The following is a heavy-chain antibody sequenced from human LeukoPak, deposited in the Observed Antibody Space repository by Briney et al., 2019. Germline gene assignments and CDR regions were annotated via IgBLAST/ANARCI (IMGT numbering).Heavy chain of an antibody. Sequence: PGGSQRLSCSASGFTVTHYAMHWVRQAPGKGLEYVSAVDANGRTTYYSDSVKGRFTISRDDSKNTLYLHMSSLRPEDTAIYYCYCRDDLPAWGQGTLVTISS. CDR2: VDANGRTT. D-gene: IGHD5-24*01. J-gene: IGHJ5*02. CDR3: YCRDDLPA. CDR1: GFTVTHYA. V-gene: IGHV3-64D*06.